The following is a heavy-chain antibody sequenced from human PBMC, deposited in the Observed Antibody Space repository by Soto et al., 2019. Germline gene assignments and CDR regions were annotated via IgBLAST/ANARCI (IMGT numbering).Heavy chain of an antibody. CDR2: VSPPFRTS. CDR1: GVSFNNNG. J-gene: IGHJ6*02. Sequence: QVQLVQSGAEVKKPGSSVKVSCKTSGVSFNNNGIGWVRQAPGHGLEWMGGVSPPFRTSNYARKFQGRISMTADASTGTVNMELSSLTSEVTAQYYCARVLYYGSGSYSPYGMDVWGQGTTVTVSS. D-gene: IGHD3-10*01. CDR3: ARVLYYGSGSYSPYGMDV. V-gene: IGHV1-69*01.